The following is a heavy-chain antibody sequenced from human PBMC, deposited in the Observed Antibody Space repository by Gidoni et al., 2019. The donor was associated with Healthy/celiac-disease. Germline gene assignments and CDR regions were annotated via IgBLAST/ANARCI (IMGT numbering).Heavy chain of an antibody. CDR2: IYHSGST. V-gene: IGHV4-4*02. CDR3: ARFNYYDSSGYYLSAFDI. D-gene: IGHD3-22*01. Sequence: QVQLQESGPGLVTPSGPLSLPFAASGGSISRRNWWSWVRQPPGKGREWIGEIYHSGSTNYNPFLKSRVTISVDKSKNQFSLKLSSVTAADTAVYDCARFNYYDSSGYYLSAFDIWGQGTMVTVSS. CDR1: GGSISRRNW. J-gene: IGHJ3*02.